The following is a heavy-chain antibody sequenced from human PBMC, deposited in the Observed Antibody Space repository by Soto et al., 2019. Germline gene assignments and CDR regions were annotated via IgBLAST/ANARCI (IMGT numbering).Heavy chain of an antibody. Sequence: SETLSLTCTVSGGSISSYYWSWIRQPPGKGLEWIGYIYYSGSTNYNPSLKSRVTISVDTSKNQFSLKLSSVTAADTAVYYCARDRPGEEDSSSYWFDPWGQGTLVTVSS. CDR2: IYYSGST. CDR1: GGSISSYY. J-gene: IGHJ5*02. V-gene: IGHV4-59*01. CDR3: ARDRPGEEDSSSYWFDP. D-gene: IGHD6-13*01.